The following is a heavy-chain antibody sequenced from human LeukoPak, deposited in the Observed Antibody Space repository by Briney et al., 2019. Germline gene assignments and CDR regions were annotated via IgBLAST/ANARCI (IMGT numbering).Heavy chain of an antibody. D-gene: IGHD6-13*01. J-gene: IGHJ4*02. CDR3: AKEGGIAAVQYQFDY. CDR1: GFTFNSYA. Sequence: GSLRLSCAASGFTFNSYAMSWVRQAPGKGLEWVSTISGSGGSSYYADSVKGRFTISRDNSKNTLYLQMNSLRAEDTAVYYCAKEGGIAAVQYQFDYWGQGTLVTVSS. V-gene: IGHV3-23*01. CDR2: ISGSGGSS.